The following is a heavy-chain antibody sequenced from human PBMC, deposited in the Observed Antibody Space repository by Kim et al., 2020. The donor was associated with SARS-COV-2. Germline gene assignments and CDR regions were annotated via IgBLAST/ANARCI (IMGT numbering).Heavy chain of an antibody. V-gene: IGHV1-69*04. CDR1: GGTFSSYA. Sequence: SVKVSCKASGGTFSSYAINWVRQAPGQGLEWMGRIIPILGITNYAQKFQGRVTITADKSTSTAYMELSSLRSEDTAVYYCARASFFYASSGYHFDYWGQGTLVTVSS. CDR3: ARASFFYASSGYHFDY. J-gene: IGHJ4*02. CDR2: IIPILGIT. D-gene: IGHD3-22*01.